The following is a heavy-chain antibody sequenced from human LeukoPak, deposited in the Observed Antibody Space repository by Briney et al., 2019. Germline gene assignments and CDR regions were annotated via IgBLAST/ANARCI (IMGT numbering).Heavy chain of an antibody. CDR1: GGSISSYY. J-gene: IGHJ4*02. Sequence: ETLSLTCTVSGGSISSYYWSWIRQPPGKGLEWVANIKQDGSKKSYVDSVKGRFTISRDNAKNSLYLQMNSLRAEDTAVYYCARDRFHSSSWYRHFDYWGQGTLVTVSS. CDR2: IKQDGSKK. CDR3: ARDRFHSSSWYRHFDY. V-gene: IGHV3-7*01. D-gene: IGHD6-13*01.